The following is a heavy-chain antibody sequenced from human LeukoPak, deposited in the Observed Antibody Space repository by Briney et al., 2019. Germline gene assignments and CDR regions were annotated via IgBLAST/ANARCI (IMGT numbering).Heavy chain of an antibody. CDR3: ARARLAITGTPYFDY. V-gene: IGHV3-66*01. Sequence: PGGSLRLSCAASGFTVSSNYMSSVRQAPGKGLEWVSVIYSGGSTYYADSVKGRFTISRDNSTNTLYLQMNSLRAEDTAVYYCARARLAITGTPYFDYWGQGTLVTVSS. CDR1: GFTVSSNY. J-gene: IGHJ4*02. D-gene: IGHD1-20*01. CDR2: IYSGGST.